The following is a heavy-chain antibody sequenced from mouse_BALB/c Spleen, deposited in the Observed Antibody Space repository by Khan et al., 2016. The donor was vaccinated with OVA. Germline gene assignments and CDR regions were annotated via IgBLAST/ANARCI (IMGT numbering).Heavy chain of an antibody. D-gene: IGHD1-2*01. Sequence: VQLKESGPGLVKPSQSLSLTCTVTGYSITSDYGWNWIRQFPGNILEWIGYISYSGRTNYNPTLKSRTSFTRDTSNNQFFMQLNSLTSEDTATDYCAKTARMKYWGQGTTLTVSS. CDR2: ISYSGRT. J-gene: IGHJ2*01. V-gene: IGHV3-2*02. CDR1: GYSITSDYG. CDR3: AKTARMKY.